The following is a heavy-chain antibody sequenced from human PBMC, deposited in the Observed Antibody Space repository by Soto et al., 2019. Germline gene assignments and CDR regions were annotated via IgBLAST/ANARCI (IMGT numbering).Heavy chain of an antibody. CDR3: ARGPRMVYAGAYYYYGMDV. D-gene: IGHD2-8*01. J-gene: IGHJ6*02. CDR2: INHSGST. Sequence: PSETLSLTCAVYGGSFSGYYWSWIRQPPGKGLEWIGEINHSGSTNYNPSLKSRVTISVDTSKNQFSLKLSSVTAADTAVYYCARGPRMVYAGAYYYYGMDVWGQGTTVTVSS. V-gene: IGHV4-34*01. CDR1: GGSFSGYY.